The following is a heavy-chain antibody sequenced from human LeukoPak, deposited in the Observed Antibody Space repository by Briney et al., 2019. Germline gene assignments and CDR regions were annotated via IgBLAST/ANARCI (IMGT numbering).Heavy chain of an antibody. CDR2: IIPIFGTA. V-gene: IGHV1-69*13. J-gene: IGHJ4*02. D-gene: IGHD3-3*01. CDR1: GGTFSSYA. CDR3: ARGLHYDFWSGYRFDY. Sequence: GASVKVSCKASGGTFSSYAISWVRQAPGQGLEWMGGIIPIFGTANYAQKFQGRVTITADESTSTAYMELSSLRSEDTAVYYCARGLHYDFWSGYRFDYWGQGTLVTVSS.